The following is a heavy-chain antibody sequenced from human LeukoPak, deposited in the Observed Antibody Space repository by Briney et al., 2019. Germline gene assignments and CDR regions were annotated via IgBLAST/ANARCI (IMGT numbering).Heavy chain of an antibody. Sequence: ASVKVSCKASGYTFTSYGISWVRQAPGQGLEWVGWISAYNGNTNYAQKLQGRVTMTTDTSTSTAYMELRSLRPDDTAVYYCARDRAGPYYMDVWGKGTTVTVSS. J-gene: IGHJ6*03. CDR2: ISAYNGNT. CDR1: GYTFTSYG. V-gene: IGHV1-18*01. CDR3: ARDRAGPYYMDV.